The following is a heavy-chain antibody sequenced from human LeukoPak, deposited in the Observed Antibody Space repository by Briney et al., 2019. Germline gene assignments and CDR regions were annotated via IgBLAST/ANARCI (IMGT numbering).Heavy chain of an antibody. D-gene: IGHD6-19*01. CDR1: GFTFSSYS. CDR3: ARVNEEQWLFGIDAFDI. J-gene: IGHJ3*02. V-gene: IGHV3-21*01. CDR2: ISSSSSYI. Sequence: PGGSLRLSCAASGFTFSSYSMNWVRQAPGKGLEWVSSISSSSSYIYYADSVKGRFTISRDNAKNSLYLQMNSLRAEDTAVYYCARVNEEQWLFGIDAFDIWGQGTMVTVSS.